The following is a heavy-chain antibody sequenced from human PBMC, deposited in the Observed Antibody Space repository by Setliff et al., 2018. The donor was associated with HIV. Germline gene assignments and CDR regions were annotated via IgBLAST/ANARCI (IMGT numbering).Heavy chain of an antibody. V-gene: IGHV3-7*01. CDR2: IKQDESER. CDR3: TTDFVKVGATNIAFDF. D-gene: IGHD1-26*01. CDR1: EFTFSSYG. Sequence: GGSLRLSCAPSEFTFSSYGTHWVRQVPGKGLEWVATIKQDESERHYVDAVKGRFTISRDNPKNSLYLQMNSLRAEDSAVYYCTTDFVKVGATNIAFDFWGQGILVTVSS. J-gene: IGHJ4*02.